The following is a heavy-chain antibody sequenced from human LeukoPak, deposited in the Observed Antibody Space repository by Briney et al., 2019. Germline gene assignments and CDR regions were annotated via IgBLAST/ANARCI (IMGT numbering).Heavy chain of an antibody. CDR1: GLTISTYD. CDR2: ISSSGSTI. CDR3: ARATSGNGMDV. V-gene: IGHV3-48*03. Sequence: GGSLRLSCAASGLTISTYDINWVSQAPGRGLEWVSYISSSGSTIYYADSVKGRFTISRDNAKNLVYLQMNSLRAEVTAVYYCARATSGNGMDVWGKGTTVTVSS. J-gene: IGHJ6*04. D-gene: IGHD1-26*01.